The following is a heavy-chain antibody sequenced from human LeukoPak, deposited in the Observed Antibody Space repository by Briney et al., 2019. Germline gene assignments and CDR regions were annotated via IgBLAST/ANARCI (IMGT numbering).Heavy chain of an antibody. Sequence: ASVNLSCKASGYTFTFYYIHLVRQPPGQGLELMGFINPNSSGTNYAQKFQGRVTMTRDTSITTAYMELRRLRSDDKAVYYCARAKAYCSNTSCYKMGAFDIWGQGTMDTVSS. CDR2: INPNSSGT. J-gene: IGHJ3*02. V-gene: IGHV1-2*02. D-gene: IGHD2-2*02. CDR1: GYTFTFYY. CDR3: ARAKAYCSNTSCYKMGAFDI.